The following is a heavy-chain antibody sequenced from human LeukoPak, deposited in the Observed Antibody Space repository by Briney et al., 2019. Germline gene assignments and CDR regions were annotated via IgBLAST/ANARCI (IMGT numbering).Heavy chain of an antibody. CDR3: ARDSPYYYDSSGYRGAFDY. D-gene: IGHD3-22*01. V-gene: IGHV3-23*01. Sequence: GGSLRLSCAASGFTFSSYVISWVRQAPGKGLEWVSAISGTGTTYYADSVKGRFTISRDNSKNTLYLQMNSLRAEDTAVYYCARDSPYYYDSSGYRGAFDYWGQGTLVTVSS. CDR1: GFTFSSYV. J-gene: IGHJ4*02. CDR2: ISGTGTT.